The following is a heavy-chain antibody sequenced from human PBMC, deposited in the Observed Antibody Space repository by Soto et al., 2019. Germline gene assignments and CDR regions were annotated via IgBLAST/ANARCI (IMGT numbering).Heavy chain of an antibody. CDR1: GFTFSSYS. Sequence: EVQLVESEGGLVKPGGSLRLSCAASGFTFSSYSMNWVRQAPGKGLEWVSSISSSSSYIYYADSVKGRFTISRDNAKNSLYLQMNSLRAEDTAVYYCARVTYCSGGSCHPIWGQGTLVTVSS. V-gene: IGHV3-21*01. CDR3: ARVTYCSGGSCHPI. J-gene: IGHJ4*02. CDR2: ISSSSSYI. D-gene: IGHD2-15*01.